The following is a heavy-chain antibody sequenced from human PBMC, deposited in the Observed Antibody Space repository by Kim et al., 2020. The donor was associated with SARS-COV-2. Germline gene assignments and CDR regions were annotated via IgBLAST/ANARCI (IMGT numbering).Heavy chain of an antibody. CDR2: ISYDGNNK. V-gene: IGHV3-30*04. CDR1: GFTFSSYA. Sequence: GGSLRRSCAASGFTFSSYAMHWVRQAPGKGLEWVAVISYDGNNKYYADSVKGRFTISRDNSKNTLYLQMNSLRPEDTAVYYCARDSSWLYYYYGMDVWGQGTTVTVSS. D-gene: IGHD3-10*01. CDR3: ARDSSWLYYYYGMDV. J-gene: IGHJ6*02.